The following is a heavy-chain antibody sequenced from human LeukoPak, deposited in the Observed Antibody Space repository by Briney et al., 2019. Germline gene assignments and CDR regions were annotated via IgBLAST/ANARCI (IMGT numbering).Heavy chain of an antibody. J-gene: IGHJ4*02. CDR3: ARARARYFDWLD. CDR1: GGSISSYY. CDR2: IYYSGST. Sequence: SETLSLTCTVSGGSISSYYWSWIRQPPGKGLEWIGYIYYSGSTNYNPSLKSRVTIPVDTSKNQFSLKLSSVTAADTAVYYCARARARYFDWLDWGQGTLVTVSS. V-gene: IGHV4-59*01. D-gene: IGHD3-9*01.